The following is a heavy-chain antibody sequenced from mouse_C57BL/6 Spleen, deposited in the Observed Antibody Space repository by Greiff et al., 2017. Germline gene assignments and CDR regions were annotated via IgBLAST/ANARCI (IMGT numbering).Heavy chain of an antibody. CDR2: IDPENGDT. Sequence: VQLKESGAELVRPGASVKLSCTASGFNIKDDYMHWVKQRPEQGLEWIGWIDPENGDTEYASKFQGKATITADTSSNTAYLQLSSLTSEDTAVYYCTLYYSNYFFAYWGQGTLVTVSA. J-gene: IGHJ3*01. D-gene: IGHD2-5*01. V-gene: IGHV14-4*01. CDR1: GFNIKDDY. CDR3: TLYYSNYFFAY.